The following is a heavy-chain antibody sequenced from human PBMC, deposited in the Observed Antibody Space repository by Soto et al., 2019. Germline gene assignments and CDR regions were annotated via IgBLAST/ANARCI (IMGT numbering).Heavy chain of an antibody. V-gene: IGHV4-59*08. D-gene: IGHD3-10*01. J-gene: IGHJ4*02. CDR1: GDSLISYY. CDR3: ATLRGLGEVLRYFDY. Sequence: SETLSLTCTVYGDSLISYYWSWIRQPPGKGLEWIAYIYYTGITNFNPSLKSRVTISMDTSKNQFSLKLRSVTAADTAVYYCATLRGLGEVLRYFDYWGQGLMVT. CDR2: IYYTGIT.